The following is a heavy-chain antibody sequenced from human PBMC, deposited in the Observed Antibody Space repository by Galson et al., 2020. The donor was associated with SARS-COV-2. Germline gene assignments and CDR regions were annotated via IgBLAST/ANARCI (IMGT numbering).Heavy chain of an antibody. CDR3: ARGAYSSGYRGQH. D-gene: IGHD6-19*01. Sequence: GESLKISCAASGFTFSSYAMHWVRQAPGKGLEWVAVISYDGSNKYYADSVKGRFAISRDNSKNTLYLQMNSLRAEDTAVYYCARGAYSSGYRGQHWGQGTLVTVSS. CDR2: ISYDGSNK. V-gene: IGHV3-30*09. CDR1: GFTFSSYA. J-gene: IGHJ1*01.